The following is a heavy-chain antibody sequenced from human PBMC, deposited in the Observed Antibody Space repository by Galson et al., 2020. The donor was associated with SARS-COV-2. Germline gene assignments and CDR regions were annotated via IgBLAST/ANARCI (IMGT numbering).Heavy chain of an antibody. J-gene: IGHJ4*02. V-gene: IGHV3-7*03. CDR1: GFSSSSYW. Sequence: SLRLSCAASGFSSSSYWMTWVRQAPGKGLEWVANIKQDGSDKYYVDSVKGRFTISRDNAKNSLYLHMNSLRAEDTAVYYCARESYDSGWFDYWGQGTLVTVSS. CDR2: IKQDGSDK. CDR3: ARESYDSGWFDY. D-gene: IGHD6-19*01.